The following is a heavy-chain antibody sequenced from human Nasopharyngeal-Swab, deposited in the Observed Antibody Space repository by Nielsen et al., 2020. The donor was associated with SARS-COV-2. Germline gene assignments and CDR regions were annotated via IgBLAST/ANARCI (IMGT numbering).Heavy chain of an antibody. D-gene: IGHD2-15*01. CDR1: GYSFTSYW. V-gene: IGHV5-10-1*01. J-gene: IGHJ6*03. CDR3: ARRAYCSGGSCYSPYYYYMDV. Sequence: GGSLGLSCKGSGYSFTSYWISWVRQMPGKGLEWMGRIDPSDSYTNYSPSFQGHVTISADKSISTAYLQWSSLKASDTAMYYCARRAYCSGGSCYSPYYYYMDVWGKGTTVTVSS. CDR2: IDPSDSYT.